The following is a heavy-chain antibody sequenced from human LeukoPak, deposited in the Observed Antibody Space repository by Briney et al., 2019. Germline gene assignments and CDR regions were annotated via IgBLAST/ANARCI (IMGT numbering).Heavy chain of an antibody. D-gene: IGHD2-15*01. CDR1: GFTXXXYW. CDR2: IWYDGSNK. Sequence: XLXXAXSGFTXXXYWMSWVRQAPGKGLEWVAVIWYDGSNKYYADSVKGRFTISRDNSKNTLYLQMNSLRAEDTSVYYCARAYCSGGSCYLDYWGQGTLVAVSS. V-gene: IGHV3-33*08. J-gene: IGHJ4*02. CDR3: ARAYCSGGSCYLDY.